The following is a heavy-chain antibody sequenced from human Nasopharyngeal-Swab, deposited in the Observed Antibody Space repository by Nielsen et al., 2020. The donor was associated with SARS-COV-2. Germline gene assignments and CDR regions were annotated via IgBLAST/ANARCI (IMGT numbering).Heavy chain of an antibody. CDR3: ARDRRGYSYGVYQYYGMDV. J-gene: IGHJ6*02. V-gene: IGHV3-48*04. Sequence: GGSLRLSCAASRFSFPDYSMSWVRQAPGKGLEWISYITSSSATIYYADSVKGRFTISRDNAKNSLYLQMNSLRAEDTAVYYCARDRRGYSYGVYQYYGMDVWGQGTTVTVSS. CDR1: RFSFPDYS. CDR2: ITSSSATI. D-gene: IGHD5-18*01.